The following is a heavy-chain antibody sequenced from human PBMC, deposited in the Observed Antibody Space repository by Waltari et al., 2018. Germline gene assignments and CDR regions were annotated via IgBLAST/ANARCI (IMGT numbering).Heavy chain of an antibody. CDR2: ISGDGGAA. CDR1: GFKFSAYW. Sequence: EVQLVQSGGGLVQPGGSLRLSCVASGFKFSAYWMHWVRQVPGKGLEWVARISGDGGAAKYVDSVKGRFTISRYNAKSTLYLQMNNLRGEDTGLYSCARSVSPTHGGGYYGGWFDPWGQGSLVTVSS. D-gene: IGHD3-3*01. J-gene: IGHJ5*02. CDR3: ARSVSPTHGGGYYGGWFDP. V-gene: IGHV3-74*03.